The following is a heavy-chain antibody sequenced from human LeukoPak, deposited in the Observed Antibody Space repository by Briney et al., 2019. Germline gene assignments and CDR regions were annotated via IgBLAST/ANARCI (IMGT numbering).Heavy chain of an antibody. CDR2: ISRSGTII. Sequence: GGSLRLSCAASGFTFSSCAMSWVRQAPGKGLEWVSYISRSGTIISYADSVGGRLTISRDNAKNSLYLQMNSLRAEDTAVYYCARERDDYYFDYWGQGTLVTVSS. CDR1: GFTFSSCA. J-gene: IGHJ4*02. D-gene: IGHD3-3*01. CDR3: ARERDDYYFDY. V-gene: IGHV3-48*03.